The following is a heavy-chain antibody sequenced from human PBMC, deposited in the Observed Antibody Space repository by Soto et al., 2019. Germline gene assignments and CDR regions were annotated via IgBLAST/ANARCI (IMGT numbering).Heavy chain of an antibody. J-gene: IGHJ4*02. CDR1: GFTFSSYD. CDR3: ARRGYSGANYFDY. D-gene: IGHD5-12*01. V-gene: IGHV3-33*01. Sequence: XXSLRLACAASGFTFSSYDMHWVPQAPGKGLEWVAVLWYDGSNKDYADSVKGRFTISRDNSKNTLYLQMNSPRAEDTAVYYCARRGYSGANYFDYWGLGTLVTSPQ. CDR2: LWYDGSNK.